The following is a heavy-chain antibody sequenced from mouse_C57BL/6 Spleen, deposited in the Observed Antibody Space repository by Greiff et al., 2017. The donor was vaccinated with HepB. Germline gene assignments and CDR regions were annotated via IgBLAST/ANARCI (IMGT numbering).Heavy chain of an antibody. J-gene: IGHJ1*03. V-gene: IGHV5-9-1*02. CDR3: TREEDYGSSYWYFDV. CDR2: ISSGGDYI. CDR1: GFTFSSYA. Sequence: EVKLVESGEGLVKPGGSLKLSCAASGFTFSSYAMSWVRQTPEKRLEWVAYISSGGDYIYYADTVKGRFTISRDNARNTLYLQMSSLKSEDTAMYYCTREEDYGSSYWYFDVWGTGTTVTVSS. D-gene: IGHD1-1*01.